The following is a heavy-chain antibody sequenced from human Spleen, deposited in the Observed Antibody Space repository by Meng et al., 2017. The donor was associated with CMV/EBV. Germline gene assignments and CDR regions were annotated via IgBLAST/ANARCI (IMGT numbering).Heavy chain of an antibody. J-gene: IGHJ6*02. V-gene: IGHV3-23*01. CDR2: ISGSGAST. CDR1: GFTFSNYA. Sequence: GGSLRLSCAASGFTFSNYAMSWVRQAPGKGLEWVSDISGSGASTYYADSVRGRFTISRDNSKNSLYLQMNSLRAEDTAVYYCARDLSPYYYYGMDVWGQGTTVTVSS. CDR3: ARDLSPYYYYGMDV.